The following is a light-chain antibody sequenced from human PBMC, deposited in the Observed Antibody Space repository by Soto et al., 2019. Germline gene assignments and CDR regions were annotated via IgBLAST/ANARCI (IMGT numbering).Light chain of an antibody. CDR3: GTWDSSLSAAV. CDR1: SSNIGNNY. Sequence: QSALTQPPSVSAAPGQKVTISCSGSSSNIGNNYVSWYQQLPGTAPKLLIYDNNKRPSGIPDRFSGSESGTSATLGITGLQTGDEADYYCGTWDSSLSAAVFGGGTQLTVL. J-gene: IGLJ7*01. V-gene: IGLV1-51*01. CDR2: DNN.